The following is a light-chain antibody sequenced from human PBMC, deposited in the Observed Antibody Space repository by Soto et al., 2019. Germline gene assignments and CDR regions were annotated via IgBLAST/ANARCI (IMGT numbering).Light chain of an antibody. J-gene: IGLJ3*02. CDR3: LRSFGGARV. Sequence: QAVVTQEPSLTVSPGGTATLTCGSSTGPVTSGKYPHWLQQKPGQAPRTLGYDTTTRHSWTPARFSGSLLRGKAALTLSGAEPEVEAVFYCLRSFGGARVFGGGTKLTVL. V-gene: IGLV7-46*01. CDR1: TGPVTSGKY. CDR2: DTT.